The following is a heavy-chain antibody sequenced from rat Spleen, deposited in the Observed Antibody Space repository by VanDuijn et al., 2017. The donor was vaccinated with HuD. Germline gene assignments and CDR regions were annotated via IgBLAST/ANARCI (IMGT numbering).Heavy chain of an antibody. CDR2: INSAGST. V-gene: IGHV3-3*01. D-gene: IGHD1-4*01. J-gene: IGHJ2*01. Sequence: EVQLQESGPGLVKPSQSLSLTCSVTGHSITSGYRWNWIRKFPGNKLEWMGYINSAGSTNYNPSLKSRISITRDTSKNQFFLQVNSVTTEDTATYYCARATTRAPFDYWGQGVMVTVSS. CDR1: GHSITSGYR. CDR3: ARATTRAPFDY.